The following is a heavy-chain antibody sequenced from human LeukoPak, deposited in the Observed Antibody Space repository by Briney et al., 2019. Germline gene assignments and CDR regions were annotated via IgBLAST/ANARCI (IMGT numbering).Heavy chain of an antibody. J-gene: IGHJ4*02. CDR2: FSGSGGSE. V-gene: IGHV3-23*01. D-gene: IGHD3-10*01. Sequence: GGGLRLSSAHPRVTLSGYAMCCVPEAPEKRREWVSAFSGSGGSECYTDSVKGRFTISREDAKNTLYLQINSLRAEYKGVYYCAKSSSLSSCSVFDYWGRGTLVTVFS. CDR3: AKSSSLSSCSVFDY. CDR1: RVTLSGYA.